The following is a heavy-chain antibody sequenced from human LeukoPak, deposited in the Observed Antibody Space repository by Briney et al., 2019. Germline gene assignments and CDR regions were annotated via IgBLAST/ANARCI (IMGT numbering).Heavy chain of an antibody. CDR3: ARAAPEYYFDY. CDR2: IWYDGSNK. Sequence: GGSLRLSCAASGFTFSSYGMHWVRQAPGKGLEWVAVIWYDGSNKYYADSVKGRFTISRDNSKNTLYLQMNSLRAEDTAVHYCARAAPEYYFDYWGQGTLVTVSS. CDR1: GFTFSSYG. J-gene: IGHJ4*02. V-gene: IGHV3-33*01. D-gene: IGHD6-6*01.